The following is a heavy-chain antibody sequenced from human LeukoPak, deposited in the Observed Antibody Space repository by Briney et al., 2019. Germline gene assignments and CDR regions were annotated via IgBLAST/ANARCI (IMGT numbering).Heavy chain of an antibody. D-gene: IGHD6-13*01. V-gene: IGHV4-59*01. J-gene: IGHJ4*02. CDR2: IYYSGST. CDR3: ARLTYSSTLSFDY. CDR1: GGSISTYY. Sequence: SETLSLTCTVSGGSISTYYWSWIRQPPEKGLEWIGYIYYSGSTNYNPSLKSRVTISVDTSKNQFSLKLSSVTAADTAVYYCARLTYSSTLSFDYWGQGTLVTVSS.